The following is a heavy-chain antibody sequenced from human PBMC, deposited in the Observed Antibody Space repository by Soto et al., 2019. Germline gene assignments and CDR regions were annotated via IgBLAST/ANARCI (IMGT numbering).Heavy chain of an antibody. Sequence: QVQLVQSGAEVKKPGASVKVSCKASGYTFTSYDINWVRQATGQGLEWMGWMNPNSGNTGYAQKFQGRVTLTRNTSISTGYMELSRLRSEDTAGDYCSGGGYGSWLRYYGMDVWGQGTTVTVSS. J-gene: IGHJ6*02. CDR1: GYTFTSYD. V-gene: IGHV1-8*01. D-gene: IGHD6-13*01. CDR3: SGGGYGSWLRYYGMDV. CDR2: MNPNSGNT.